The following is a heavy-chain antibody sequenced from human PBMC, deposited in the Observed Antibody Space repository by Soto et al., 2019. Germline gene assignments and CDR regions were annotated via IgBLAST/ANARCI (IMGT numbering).Heavy chain of an antibody. J-gene: IGHJ4*02. CDR3: AREFRIAAAGRNIDY. Sequence: SVKVSCKASGGTFSSYTISWVRQAPGQGLEWMGRIIPILGIANYAQKFQGRVTITADKSTSTAYMELSSLRSEDTAVYYCAREFRIAAAGRNIDYWGQGTLVTVSS. CDR2: IIPILGIA. CDR1: GGTFSSYT. V-gene: IGHV1-69*04. D-gene: IGHD6-13*01.